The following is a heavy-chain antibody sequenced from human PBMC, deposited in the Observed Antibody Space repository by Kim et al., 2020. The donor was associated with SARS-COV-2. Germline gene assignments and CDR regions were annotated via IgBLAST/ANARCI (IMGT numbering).Heavy chain of an antibody. CDR2: ISYDGSNK. CDR1: GFTFSSYA. J-gene: IGHJ6*02. V-gene: IGHV3-30-3*01. D-gene: IGHD2-2*01. Sequence: GGSLRLSCAASGFTFSSYAMHWVRQAPGKGLEWVAVISYDGSNKYYADSVKGRFTISRDNSKNTLYLQMNSLRAEDTAVYYCARAYEGYCSSTSCLRYGMDVWGQGTTVTVSS. CDR3: ARAYEGYCSSTSCLRYGMDV.